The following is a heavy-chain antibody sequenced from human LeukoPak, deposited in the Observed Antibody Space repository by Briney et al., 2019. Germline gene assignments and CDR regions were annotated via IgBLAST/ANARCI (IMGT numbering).Heavy chain of an antibody. CDR2: IYHSGST. D-gene: IGHD3-9*01. J-gene: IGHJ5*02. V-gene: IGHV4-30-2*01. CDR1: GGSISSGGYS. Sequence: PSETLSLTSAVSGGSISSGGYSWSWIRQPPGKGLEWIGYIYHSGSTHYNPSLKSRVTISVDRSKNQFSLKLSSVTAADTAVYYCAGLTGGWFDPWGQGTLVTVSS. CDR3: AGLTGGWFDP.